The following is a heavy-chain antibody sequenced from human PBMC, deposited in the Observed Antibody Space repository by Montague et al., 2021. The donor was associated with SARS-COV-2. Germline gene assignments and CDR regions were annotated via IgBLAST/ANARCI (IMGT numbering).Heavy chain of an antibody. CDR3: ARVPNGRHDN. CDR1: GGSVSSDTHN. V-gene: IGHV4-39*01. D-gene: IGHD2-8*01. J-gene: IGHJ4*02. Sequence: SETLSLTCTVSGGSVSSDTHNWAWIRQPPGKGLEWIASILYKGNTYYNPSLRSRFTISINTSKNQFFLRVASVTAADMAVYYCARVPNGRHDNWGPGALVTVSS. CDR2: ILYKGNT.